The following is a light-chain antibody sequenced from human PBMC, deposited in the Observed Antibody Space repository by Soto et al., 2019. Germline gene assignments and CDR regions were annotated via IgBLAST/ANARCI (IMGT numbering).Light chain of an antibody. Sequence: IQLTQSPSSLSASVGDRVTINCRASQGISSYLAWYQQKPGKAPKFLIYAASTLQSGVPSRFTGSGSGTDFTLTISSLQPEDFATYYCQQSYSTPPWTFGQGTKVDIK. CDR2: AAS. V-gene: IGKV1-39*01. J-gene: IGKJ1*01. CDR3: QQSYSTPPWT. CDR1: QGISSY.